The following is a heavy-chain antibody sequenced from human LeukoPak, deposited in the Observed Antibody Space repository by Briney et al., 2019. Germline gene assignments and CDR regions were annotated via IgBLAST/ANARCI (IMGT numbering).Heavy chain of an antibody. D-gene: IGHD3-16*01. Sequence: ASVTVSCKASGYSFTDYYIHWVRLAPGQGLEWMGWINPKSGGTHYAQKFQGRVSMTRDTSINTVHLVLSSLKTNDTAVYYCARTREGVLGSYSPWGQGTLVTVSS. J-gene: IGHJ4*02. V-gene: IGHV1-2*02. CDR3: ARTREGVLGSYSP. CDR2: INPKSGGT. CDR1: GYSFTDYY.